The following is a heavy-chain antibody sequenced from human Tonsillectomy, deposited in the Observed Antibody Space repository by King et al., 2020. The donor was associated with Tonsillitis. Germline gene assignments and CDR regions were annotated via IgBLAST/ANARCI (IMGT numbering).Heavy chain of an antibody. CDR2: IYYSGST. CDR3: ARHSPGERGYFNYYCFYMDV. Sequence: QLQESGPGLVKPSETLSLTCTVSGGSISSSWYYWGWVRQPPGKGLEWIGSIYYSGSTYYNPSLKSRVTISVDTSKNQFSLKLSSVTAADTAVYYCARHSPGERGYFNYYCFYMDVWGKGTTVTVSS. V-gene: IGHV4-39*01. D-gene: IGHD7-27*01. J-gene: IGHJ6*03. CDR1: GGSISSSWYY.